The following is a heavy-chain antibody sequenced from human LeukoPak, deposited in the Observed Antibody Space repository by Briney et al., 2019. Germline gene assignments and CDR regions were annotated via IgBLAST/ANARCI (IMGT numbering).Heavy chain of an antibody. Sequence: ASVKVSCKASGYTFTSYAMNWVRQAPGQGLEWMGWINTNTGNPTYAQGFTGRFVFSLDTSVSTAYLQISSLKAEDTAVYYCARFGAGTIYHYYYYGMDVWGQGTTVTVSS. CDR2: INTNTGNP. D-gene: IGHD1-1*01. CDR3: ARFGAGTIYHYYYYGMDV. V-gene: IGHV7-4-1*02. CDR1: GYTFTSYA. J-gene: IGHJ6*02.